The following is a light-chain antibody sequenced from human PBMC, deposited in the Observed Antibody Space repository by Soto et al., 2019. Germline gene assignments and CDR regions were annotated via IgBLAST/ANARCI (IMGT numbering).Light chain of an antibody. CDR3: SSYAGSNVI. V-gene: IGLV2-8*01. Sequence: QSVLTQPPSASGSPGQSVTISCTGISSDVVNYNSVSWYQHRPGKAPKLMICDVSQRPSGVPDRFSGSKSGNTASLTVSGLQPEDEADYYCSSYAGSNVIFGGGTKLTVL. CDR1: SSDVVNYNS. J-gene: IGLJ2*01. CDR2: DVS.